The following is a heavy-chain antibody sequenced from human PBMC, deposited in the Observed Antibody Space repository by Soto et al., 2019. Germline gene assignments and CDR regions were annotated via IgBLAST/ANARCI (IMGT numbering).Heavy chain of an antibody. CDR1: GFTFSSYA. CDR2: ISGSGGST. Sequence: EVQLLESGGGLVQPGGSLRLSCAASGFTFSSYAMSWVRQAPGKGLEWVSAISGSGGSTYYADSVKGRFTISRDNSKNSLYLQMNSLRAEDTAVYYCAKSGGSYSPFYYYYYGMDVWGQGTTVTVSS. CDR3: AKSGGSYSPFYYYYYGMDV. J-gene: IGHJ6*02. V-gene: IGHV3-23*01. D-gene: IGHD1-26*01.